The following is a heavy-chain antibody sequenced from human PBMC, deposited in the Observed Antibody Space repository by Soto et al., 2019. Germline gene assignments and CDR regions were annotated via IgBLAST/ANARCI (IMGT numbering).Heavy chain of an antibody. J-gene: IGHJ4*02. Sequence: EMQLLESGGGLVQPGGSLRLSCAVSGFSFSTYGVTWVRQAPGKGLEWVCGVSGGSGVTHYADSVKGRFTITGDDSKNRGCLQMRSQRVGDTAVYSCARGNGNGDVGGQGALVTVSS. CDR3: ARGNGNGDV. V-gene: IGHV3-23*01. CDR2: VSGGSGVT. D-gene: IGHD4-17*01. CDR1: GFSFSTYG.